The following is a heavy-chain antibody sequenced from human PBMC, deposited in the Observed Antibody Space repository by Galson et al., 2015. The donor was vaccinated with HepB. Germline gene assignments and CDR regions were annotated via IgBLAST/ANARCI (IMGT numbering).Heavy chain of an antibody. CDR1: GFTFSTYG. V-gene: IGHV3-23*01. CDR3: AGRMGIMP. CDR2: INSGGGST. Sequence: SLRLSCAASGFTFSTYGMIWVRQAPGKGLEWVSFINSGGGSTYYADSVKGRFTISRDNSKNTLFLQMNSLRPEDTAIYYCAGRMGIMPWGQGTLVTVSS. J-gene: IGHJ5*02. D-gene: IGHD3-16*01.